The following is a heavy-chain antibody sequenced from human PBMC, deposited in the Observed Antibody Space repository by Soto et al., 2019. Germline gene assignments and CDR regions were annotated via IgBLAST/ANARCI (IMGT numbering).Heavy chain of an antibody. J-gene: IGHJ6*01. CDR3: ARGDATKLGVTNYYCMEV. D-gene: IGHD3-10*01. CDR1: GGSLTNYG. CDR2: IIPVFGTA. Sequence: QVQLVQSGAEVKKPGSSVKVSCKASGGSLTNYGVSWVRQAPGQGLEWMGGIIPVFGTANYAQKFQGRVTIAADESKSTVFIDVRSLRSEDTAVYYCARGDATKLGVTNYYCMEVWGQGTTVTVSS. V-gene: IGHV1-69*12.